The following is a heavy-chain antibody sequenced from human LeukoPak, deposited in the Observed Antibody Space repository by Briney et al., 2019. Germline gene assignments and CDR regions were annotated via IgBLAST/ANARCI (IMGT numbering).Heavy chain of an antibody. J-gene: IGHJ6*03. D-gene: IGHD1-26*01. CDR2: ISSSGSTI. Sequence: PGGSLRLSCAASGFTFSSYEMNWVRQAPGKGLEWVSYISSSGSTIYYADSVKGRFTISRDNAKNSLYLQMNSLRAEDTAVYYCARLGGSHPRLYYYYYYMHVWGKGTTVTVSS. V-gene: IGHV3-48*03. CDR3: ARLGGSHPRLYYYYYYMHV. CDR1: GFTFSSYE.